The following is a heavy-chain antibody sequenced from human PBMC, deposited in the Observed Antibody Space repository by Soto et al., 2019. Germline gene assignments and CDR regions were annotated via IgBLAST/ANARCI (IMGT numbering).Heavy chain of an antibody. CDR1: GFLFSNYA. D-gene: IGHD6-19*01. CDR2: ISDTGQSF. CDR3: VKDPATIGWVGYFHH. Sequence: GGALRLSCSASGFLFSNYAMHWVRLSPGKGLEFVSSISDTGQSFFFPDSVRGRFTISRDNSKNTVYLQMSSLRPEDTAVYYCVKDPATIGWVGYFHHWVHGTQVTV. J-gene: IGHJ1*01. V-gene: IGHV3-64D*06.